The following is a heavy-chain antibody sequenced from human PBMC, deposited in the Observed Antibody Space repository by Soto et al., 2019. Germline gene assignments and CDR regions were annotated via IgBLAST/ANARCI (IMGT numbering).Heavy chain of an antibody. Sequence: QMQMQESGPGLVEPSQTLSLTCTVSRGSIYTGGYYWTWLRQHPGKALEWIGYIYVSGGTYYNPSLKSRVAISIDTSKNQFSLKLNSVSAADTAVYYCARARSGTYYNPAWFDPWGQGALVTVSS. J-gene: IGHJ5*02. V-gene: IGHV4-31*03. D-gene: IGHD3-10*01. CDR3: ARARSGTYYNPAWFDP. CDR1: RGSIYTGGYY. CDR2: IYVSGGT.